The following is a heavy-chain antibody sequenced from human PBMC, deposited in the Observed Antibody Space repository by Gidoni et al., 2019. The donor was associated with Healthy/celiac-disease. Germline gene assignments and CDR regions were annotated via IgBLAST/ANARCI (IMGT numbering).Heavy chain of an antibody. CDR1: GYTFTSYG. J-gene: IGHJ4*02. CDR3: ARDRRIAVAGTEPFDY. CDR2: LSAYNGNT. V-gene: IGHV1-18*01. Sequence: QVQLVQSGAEVKKPGASVKVSCKASGYTFTSYGISWVRQAPGQGLEWMGWLSAYNGNTNYAQKLQGRVTMTTDTSTSTAYMELRSLRSDDTAVYYCARDRRIAVAGTEPFDYWGQRTLVTVSS. D-gene: IGHD6-19*01.